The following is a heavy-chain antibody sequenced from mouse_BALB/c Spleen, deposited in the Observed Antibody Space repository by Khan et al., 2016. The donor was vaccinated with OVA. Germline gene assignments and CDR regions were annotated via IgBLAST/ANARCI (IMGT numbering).Heavy chain of an antibody. V-gene: IGHV1-77*01. J-gene: IGHJ2*01. D-gene: IGHD2-3*01. CDR2: IYPGSGNT. CDR1: GYTFTDYY. Sequence: QVQLKESGAELARPGASVKLSCKASGYTFTDYYINWVKQRTGQGLEWIGQIYPGSGNTYYNDKFMGKTTLTADKSSSTVYMQLSRLTSEDSAVYFCARMDTTSLDCWGQGTTLTLSS. CDR3: ARMDTTSLDC.